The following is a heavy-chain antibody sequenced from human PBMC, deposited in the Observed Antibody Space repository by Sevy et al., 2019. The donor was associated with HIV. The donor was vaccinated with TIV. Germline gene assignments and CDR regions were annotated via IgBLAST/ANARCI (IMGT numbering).Heavy chain of an antibody. D-gene: IGHD3-3*01. J-gene: IGHJ6*02. CDR3: ARDNTIFGAPEYYYGMDV. V-gene: IGHV1-69*13. CDR1: GGTFSSYA. CDR2: IIPIFGTA. Sequence: ASVNVSCKASGGTFSSYAISWVRQAPGQGLEWMGGIIPIFGTANYAQKFQGRVTITADESTSTAYMGLSSLRSEDTAVYYCARDNTIFGAPEYYYGMDVWGQGTTVTVSS.